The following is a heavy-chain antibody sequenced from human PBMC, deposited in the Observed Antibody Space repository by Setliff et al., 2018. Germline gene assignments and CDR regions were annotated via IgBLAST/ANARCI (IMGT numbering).Heavy chain of an antibody. Sequence: PSETLSLTCAVYGGSFSGYYWSWIRQPPGKGLEWIGEINHSGSTNYNPSLKSRVTISVDTSKNQFSLKLSSVTAADTAVYYCAKGQDSSGYQGWFDPWGQGTLVTV. J-gene: IGHJ5*02. CDR2: INHSGST. CDR3: AKGQDSSGYQGWFDP. D-gene: IGHD3-22*01. CDR1: GGSFSGYY. V-gene: IGHV4-34*01.